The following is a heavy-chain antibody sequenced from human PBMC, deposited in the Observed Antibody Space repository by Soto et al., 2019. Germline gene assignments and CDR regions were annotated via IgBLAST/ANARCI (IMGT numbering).Heavy chain of an antibody. CDR2: VHPSGNT. CDR1: GGSFSSSPGYY. CDR3: TPGGDAWEPGL. D-gene: IGHD1-26*01. J-gene: IGHJ4*02. V-gene: IGHV4-39*02. Sequence: QLQLQESGPGLVKPSETLSLTCTVSGGSFSSSPGYYWGWMRQPPGKGLEWIGTVHPSGNTYYNPSFKSRVTISIHPPTPHPSLQLTSVTAAATAIAYCTPGGDAWEPGLWGQGTLVTASS.